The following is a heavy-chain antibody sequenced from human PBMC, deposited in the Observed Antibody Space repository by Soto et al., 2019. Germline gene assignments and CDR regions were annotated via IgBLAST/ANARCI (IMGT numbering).Heavy chain of an antibody. CDR3: ARDVDYFDS. J-gene: IGHJ4*02. CDR2: VYHTGRT. V-gene: IGHV4-61*01. Sequence: QVQLQESGPGLVKPSETLSLTCTVSGGSFKSGSYSWSWIRQPPGKGLEWIGYVYHTGRTSYNPSLKSRVSISMDTSKNQFSLNLYSVTAADTAVYFCARDVDYFDSWGQGPLVTVSS. CDR1: GGSFKSGSYS.